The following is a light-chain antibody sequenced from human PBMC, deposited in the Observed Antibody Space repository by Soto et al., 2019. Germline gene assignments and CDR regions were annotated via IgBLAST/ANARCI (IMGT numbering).Light chain of an antibody. J-gene: IGKJ5*01. CDR1: QSVSSRS. V-gene: IGKV3-20*01. Sequence: IMLTQSPGTLSLTTGERATLSCRARQSVSSRSLAWYQQKPGQDPRILISDASNRAADIPDRFSGSGSGTDFTLTISGLQSEDFAVYYCQQYNSWTPITFGQGTRLEIK. CDR2: DAS. CDR3: QQYNSWTPIT.